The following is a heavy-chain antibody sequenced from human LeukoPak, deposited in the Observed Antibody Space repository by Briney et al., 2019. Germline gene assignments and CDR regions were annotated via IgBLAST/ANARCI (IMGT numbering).Heavy chain of an antibody. Sequence: ASVKVSCKASGYTFTSYGISWVRQAPGKGLEWMGRFDPEDGETIYAQKFQGRVTMTADTSTDTVYMELSSLRSEDTAVYYCATEGKMVRGVYTDYWGQGTLVTVSS. CDR3: ATEGKMVRGVYTDY. J-gene: IGHJ4*02. V-gene: IGHV1-24*01. CDR1: GYTFTSYG. D-gene: IGHD3-10*01. CDR2: FDPEDGET.